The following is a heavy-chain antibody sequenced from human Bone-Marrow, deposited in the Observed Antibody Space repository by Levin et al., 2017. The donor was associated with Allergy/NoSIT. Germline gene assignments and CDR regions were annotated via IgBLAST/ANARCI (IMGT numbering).Heavy chain of an antibody. Sequence: GGSLRLSCAASGFTFDDYAMHWVRQGPGKGLEWVSGISWDGAGVGYMDSLKGRFTISRDNAKNFVYLEMNSLRPDDTAFYYCAKARGIAVAGTEFGIDYWGQGTLVTVSS. J-gene: IGHJ4*02. D-gene: IGHD6-19*01. CDR3: AKARGIAVAGTEFGIDY. CDR2: ISWDGAGV. CDR1: GFTFDDYA. V-gene: IGHV3-9*01.